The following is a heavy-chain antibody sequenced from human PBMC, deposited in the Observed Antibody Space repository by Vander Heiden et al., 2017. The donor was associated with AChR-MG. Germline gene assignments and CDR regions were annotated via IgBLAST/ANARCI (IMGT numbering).Heavy chain of an antibody. D-gene: IGHD1-1*01. Sequence: QVQLVQSGAAVKKPGASVKVSCKASGYTFPSYDINWVRQATGQGLEWMGWMNPNSGNTGYAQKFQGRVTMTRNTSISTAYMELSSLRSEDTAVYYCARGLPVQLDHLDAFDIWGQGTMGTVSS. CDR2: MNPNSGNT. CDR1: GYTFPSYD. CDR3: ARGLPVQLDHLDAFDI. J-gene: IGHJ3*02. V-gene: IGHV1-8*01.